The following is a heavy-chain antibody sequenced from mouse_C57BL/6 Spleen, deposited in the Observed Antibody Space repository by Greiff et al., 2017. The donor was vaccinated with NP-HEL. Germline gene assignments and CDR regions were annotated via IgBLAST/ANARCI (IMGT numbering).Heavy chain of an antibody. Sequence: QVQLKQPGAELVMPGASVKLSCKASGYTFTSYWMHWVKQRPGQGLEWIGEIDPSDSYTNYNQKFKGKSTLTVDKSSSTAYMQLSSLTSEDSAVYYCARGDGDGYFFDYWGQGTTLTVSS. CDR3: ARGDGDGYFFDY. J-gene: IGHJ2*01. CDR1: GYTFTSYW. CDR2: IDPSDSYT. V-gene: IGHV1-69*01. D-gene: IGHD2-3*01.